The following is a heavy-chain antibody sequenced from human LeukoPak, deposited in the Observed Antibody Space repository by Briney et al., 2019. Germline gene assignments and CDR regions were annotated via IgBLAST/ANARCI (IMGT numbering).Heavy chain of an antibody. Sequence: ASVKVSCKASGYTFTGYYMHWVRQAPGQGLEGMGWINPNSGGTNYAQKFQGRVTMTRDTSISTAYMELSRLRSDDTAVYYCARGRSGWDYDSSGYYDYWGQGTLVTVSS. CDR3: ARGRSGWDYDSSGYYDY. D-gene: IGHD3-22*01. CDR2: INPNSGGT. V-gene: IGHV1-2*02. J-gene: IGHJ4*02. CDR1: GYTFTGYY.